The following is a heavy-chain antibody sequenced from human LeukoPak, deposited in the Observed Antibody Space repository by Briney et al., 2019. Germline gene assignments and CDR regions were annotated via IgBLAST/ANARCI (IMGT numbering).Heavy chain of an antibody. CDR2: IGSSGGSR. J-gene: IGHJ3*01. Sequence: GGSLRLSCAASGFTFSSYEMDWVRRAPGKGLEWVSYIGSSGGSRYYADSVKGRFTSSRDNAKNSLYLQMNSLRVEDTAVYYCAREDGDAFDLWGQGIVVSVSS. CDR1: GFTFSSYE. CDR3: AREDGDAFDL. D-gene: IGHD5-24*01. V-gene: IGHV3-48*03.